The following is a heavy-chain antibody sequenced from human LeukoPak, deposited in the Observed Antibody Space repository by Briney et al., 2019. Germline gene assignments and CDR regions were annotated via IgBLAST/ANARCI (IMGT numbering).Heavy chain of an antibody. CDR1: GFTFDDYA. D-gene: IGHD1-26*01. J-gene: IGHJ3*02. CDR2: ISWNSGSI. CDR3: AKDILSGSYRFDAFDI. Sequence: QPGRSLRLSCAASGFTFDDYAMHWVRHAPGKGLEWVSGISWNSGSIVYADSVKGRFTISRDNAKNSLYLQMNSLRAEDMALYYCAKDILSGSYRFDAFDIWGQGTMVTVSS. V-gene: IGHV3-9*03.